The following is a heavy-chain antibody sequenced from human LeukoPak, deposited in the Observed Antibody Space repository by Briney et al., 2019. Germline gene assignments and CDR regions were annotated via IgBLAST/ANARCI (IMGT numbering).Heavy chain of an antibody. V-gene: IGHV4-59*08. Sequence: SETLSLTCTVSGGSFNSHYLNWIRQPPGRELEWIGYIYSGGSTSYNPSLKSRVTISEDTPNTHFSLKVTSVTAADTAVYYCARRRQFAFDIWGQGTMVTVSS. J-gene: IGHJ3*02. D-gene: IGHD6-19*01. CDR2: IYSGGST. CDR3: ARRRQFAFDI. CDR1: GGSFNSHY.